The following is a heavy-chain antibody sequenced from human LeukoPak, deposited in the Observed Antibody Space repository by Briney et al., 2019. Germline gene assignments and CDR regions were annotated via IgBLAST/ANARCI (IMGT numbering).Heavy chain of an antibody. CDR2: IKEDGSRK. J-gene: IGHJ4*02. V-gene: IGHV3-7*03. CDR1: GFTFNNYW. Sequence: GGSLRLSCAASGFTFNNYWMSWVRQAPGKGLEWLANIKEDGSRKYYVDSVKGRFTISRDNAKNSLYLQMNSLRAEDTAVYYCARDARQQLVERFDYWGQGTLVTVSS. CDR3: ARDARQQLVERFDY. D-gene: IGHD6-13*01.